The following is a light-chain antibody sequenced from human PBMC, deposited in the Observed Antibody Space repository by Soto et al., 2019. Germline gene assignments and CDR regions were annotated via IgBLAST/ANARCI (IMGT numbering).Light chain of an antibody. CDR2: YAC. CDR1: QSISSW. CDR3: QQYNYYWT. Sequence: SQSISSWLALYQQKPGKATKLLIYYACSLESGVPSRFSVSGSATEVTLTISRLQPYDFATYYCQQYNYYWTFGQGPKV. V-gene: IGKV1-5*01. J-gene: IGKJ1*01.